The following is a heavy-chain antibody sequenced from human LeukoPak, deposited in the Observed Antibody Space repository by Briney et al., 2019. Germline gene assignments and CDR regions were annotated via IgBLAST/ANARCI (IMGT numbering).Heavy chain of an antibody. CDR2: ISGSGGIT. D-gene: IGHD3-10*01. CDR3: AKGMVRGVPDY. V-gene: IGHV3-23*01. CDR1: GFTFSSYA. J-gene: IGHJ4*02. Sequence: GGSLRLSCAASGFTFSSYAMSWVRQAPGKGLEWVSGISGSGGITYYADSVKGRFTISRDNSKNTLYLQMNGLRAEDTAVYYCAKGMVRGVPDYWGQGTLVTVSS.